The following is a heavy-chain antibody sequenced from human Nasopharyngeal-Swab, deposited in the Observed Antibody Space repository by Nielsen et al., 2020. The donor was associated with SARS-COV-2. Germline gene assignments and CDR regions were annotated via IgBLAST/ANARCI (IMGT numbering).Heavy chain of an antibody. CDR1: GFTFSSYS. CDR2: ISSSSSYI. Sequence: GGSLRLSCTVSGFTFSSYSMHWVRQAPGKGLEWVSSISSSSSYIYYADSVKGRFTISRDNAKNSLYLQMNSLRAEDTAVYYCARYPMTYYYDSSGYPDDAFDIWGQGTMVTVSS. D-gene: IGHD3-22*01. V-gene: IGHV3-21*01. CDR3: ARYPMTYYYDSSGYPDDAFDI. J-gene: IGHJ3*02.